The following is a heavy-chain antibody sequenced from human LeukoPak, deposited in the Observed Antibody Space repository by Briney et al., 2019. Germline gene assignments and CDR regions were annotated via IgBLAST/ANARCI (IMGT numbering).Heavy chain of an antibody. Sequence: PGGSLRLSCAASGFTFSSHWMTWVRQAPGKGLEWVANIKEDGTRKNYVDSVKGRFTISRDNAKNSLYLQMSGLRAEDTALYYCAKSVAIYFYYGLDVWGQGTTVTVSS. CDR1: GFTFSSHW. CDR3: AKSVAIYFYYGLDV. CDR2: IKEDGTRK. J-gene: IGHJ6*02. V-gene: IGHV3-7*03. D-gene: IGHD3-3*01.